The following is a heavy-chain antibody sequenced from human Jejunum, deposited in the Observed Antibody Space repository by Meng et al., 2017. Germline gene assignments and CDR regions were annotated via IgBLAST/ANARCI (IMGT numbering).Heavy chain of an antibody. V-gene: IGHV4-34*01. J-gene: IGHJ4*02. Sequence: QVQLQQAGAGLLKPSETLSLTCAVYGGSFSGHYWTWIRQPPGKGLEWIGEINDSGSTHYNPSLGSRVTISVDTSKSQFSLKLISETAADTGVYYCVDSKWSANYWGQGTLVTVSS. CDR1: GGSFSGHY. CDR3: VDSKWSANY. CDR2: INDSGST. D-gene: IGHD3-3*01.